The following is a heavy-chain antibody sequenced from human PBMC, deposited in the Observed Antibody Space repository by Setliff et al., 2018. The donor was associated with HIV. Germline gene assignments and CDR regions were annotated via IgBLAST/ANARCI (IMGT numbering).Heavy chain of an antibody. CDR3: ARDGARGPNEIDY. CDR2: ISYDGSNK. CDR1: GFTFSSYA. V-gene: IGHV3-30*01. J-gene: IGHJ4*02. D-gene: IGHD2-8*01. Sequence: PGGSLRLSCAASGFTFSSYAMHWVRQAPGKGLEWVAVISYDGSNKYYADSVRGRFTISRDNSENTLSLQMNSLRTEGTALYYCARDGARGPNEIDYWGKGTLVTVSS.